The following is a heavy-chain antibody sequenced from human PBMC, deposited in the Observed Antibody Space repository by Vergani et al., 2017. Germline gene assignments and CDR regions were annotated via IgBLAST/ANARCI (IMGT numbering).Heavy chain of an antibody. CDR2: ISGSGGST. Sequence: VQLQQWGAGLLKPSETLSLTCAVYGGSFSGYYWSWIRQPPGKGLEWVSAISGSGGSTYYADSVKGRFTISRDNSKNTLYLQMNSLRAEDTAVYYCAKGGAVASWGQGTLVTVSS. J-gene: IGHJ5*02. D-gene: IGHD6-19*01. CDR3: AKGGAVAS. V-gene: IGHV3-23*01. CDR1: GGSFSGYY.